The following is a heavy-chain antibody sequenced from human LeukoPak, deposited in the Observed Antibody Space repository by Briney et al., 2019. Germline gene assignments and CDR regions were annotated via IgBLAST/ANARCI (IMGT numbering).Heavy chain of an antibody. CDR1: GFTFSSYS. CDR3: ASIDYGDFYAFDI. D-gene: IGHD4-17*01. V-gene: IGHV3-48*01. Sequence: PGGSLRLSCAASGFTFSSYSMNWVRQAPGKGLEWVSYISSSSSTIYYADSVKGRFTIFRDNAKNSLYLQMNSLRAEDTAVYYCASIDYGDFYAFDIWGQGTMVTVSS. CDR2: ISSSSSTI. J-gene: IGHJ3*02.